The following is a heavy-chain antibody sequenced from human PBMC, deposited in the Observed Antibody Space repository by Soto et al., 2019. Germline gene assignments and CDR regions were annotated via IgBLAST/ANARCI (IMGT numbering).Heavy chain of an antibody. D-gene: IGHD5-18*01. Sequence: EVQLVESGGGLVKPGGSLRLSCAASGFTFSSYSMNWVRQAPGKGLEWVSSISSSSSYIYYADSVKGRFTISRDNAKNALYLQMNSLRAEDTAVYYGGRPDSAMDYGMDVWGQGTTVTVSS. V-gene: IGHV3-21*01. CDR1: GFTFSSYS. J-gene: IGHJ6*02. CDR2: ISSSSSYI. CDR3: GRPDSAMDYGMDV.